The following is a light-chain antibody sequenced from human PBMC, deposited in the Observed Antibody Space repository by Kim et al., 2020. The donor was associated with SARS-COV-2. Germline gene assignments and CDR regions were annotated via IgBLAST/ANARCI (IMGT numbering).Light chain of an antibody. CDR2: EAS. J-gene: IGKJ2*01. V-gene: IGKV1-5*03. Sequence: DIQMTQSPSTLSASVGDRVTLTCRASQSISGWLAWYQQKPGKAPKLLIYEASNLESGVSSRFSGSGSGTEFTLTITSLQPDDFGTYYCQQYYAYATFGQGTKLEI. CDR3: QQYYAYAT. CDR1: QSISGW.